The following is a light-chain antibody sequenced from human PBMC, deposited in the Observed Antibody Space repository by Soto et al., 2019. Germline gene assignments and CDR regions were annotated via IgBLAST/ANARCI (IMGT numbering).Light chain of an antibody. CDR3: QQSYSTPS. V-gene: IGKV1-12*02. Sequence: DIQMTQSPSSVSASVGDRVTITCRASQGITNRLAWYQQKPGKAPKLLIYAASTLQSGVPSRFSGSGSGTDFTLTISSLQPEDFATYYCQQSYSTPSFGQGTRLEIK. CDR2: AAS. J-gene: IGKJ5*01. CDR1: QGITNR.